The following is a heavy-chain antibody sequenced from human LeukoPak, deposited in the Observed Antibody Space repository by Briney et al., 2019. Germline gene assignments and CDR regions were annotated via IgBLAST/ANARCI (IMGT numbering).Heavy chain of an antibody. V-gene: IGHV1-46*01. CDR3: ARVETFGSGSYPY. CDR1: GGTFSSYA. CDR2: INPSGGST. D-gene: IGHD3-10*01. Sequence: ASVKVSCKASGGTFSSYAISWVRQAPGQGLEWMGIINPSGGSTSYAQKFQGRVTMTRDTSTSTVYMELSSLRSEDTAVYYCARVETFGSGSYPYWGQGTLVTVSS. J-gene: IGHJ4*02.